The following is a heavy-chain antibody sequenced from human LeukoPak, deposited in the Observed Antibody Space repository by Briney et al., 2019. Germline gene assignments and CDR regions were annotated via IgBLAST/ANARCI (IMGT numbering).Heavy chain of an antibody. CDR2: INPNSGGT. D-gene: IGHD2-2*01. J-gene: IGHJ4*02. Sequence: ASVKVSRKASGYTFTGYYMHWVRQAPGQGREWMGWINPNSGGTNYAQKFQGRVTMTRDTSISTAYMELSRLRSGDTAVYYCASHPKAIVVVPAAIYYWGQGTLVTVSS. CDR3: ASHPKAIVVVPAAIYY. V-gene: IGHV1-2*02. CDR1: GYTFTGYY.